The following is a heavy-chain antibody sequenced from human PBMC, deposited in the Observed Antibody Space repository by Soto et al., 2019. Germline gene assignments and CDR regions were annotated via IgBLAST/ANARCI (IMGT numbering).Heavy chain of an antibody. CDR1: GFTFSSYG. CDR3: AKDRSKAVAGRWYYFDY. J-gene: IGHJ4*02. V-gene: IGHV3-30*18. D-gene: IGHD6-19*01. Sequence: ESGGGVVQPGRSLRLSCAASGFTFSSYGMHWVRQAPGKGLEWVAVISYDGSNKYYADSVKGRFTISRDNSKNTLYLQMNSLRAEDTAVYYCAKDRSKAVAGRWYYFDYWGQGTLVTVSS. CDR2: ISYDGSNK.